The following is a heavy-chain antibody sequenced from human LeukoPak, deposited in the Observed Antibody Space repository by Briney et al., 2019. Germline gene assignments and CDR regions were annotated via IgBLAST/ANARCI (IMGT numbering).Heavy chain of an antibody. CDR1: GFTVSSNS. CDR2: IYSDNT. CDR3: AKEASFYFDY. V-gene: IGHV3-53*01. D-gene: IGHD1-1*01. J-gene: IGHJ4*02. Sequence: PGGSLRLSCTVSGFTVSSNSMSWVRQAPGKGLEWVSFIYSDNTHYSDSVKGRFTISRDNSKNTLYLQMNSLRAEDTAVYYCAKEASFYFDYWGQGTLVTVSS.